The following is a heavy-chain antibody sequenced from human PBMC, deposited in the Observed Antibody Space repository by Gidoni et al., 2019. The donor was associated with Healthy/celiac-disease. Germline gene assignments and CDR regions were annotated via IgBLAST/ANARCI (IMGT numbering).Heavy chain of an antibody. V-gene: IGHV3-23*01. Sequence: EVQLLESGGGLVQPGGSLRLSCAASGFTFSSYALSWVRQAPGKGLEWVSAISGSGGSTYYADSVKGRFTISRDNSKNTLYLQMNSLRAEDTAVYYCAKSPVVITTSFDYWGQGTLVTVSS. CDR2: ISGSGGST. CDR3: AKSPVVITTSFDY. J-gene: IGHJ4*02. CDR1: GFTFSSYA. D-gene: IGHD3-22*01.